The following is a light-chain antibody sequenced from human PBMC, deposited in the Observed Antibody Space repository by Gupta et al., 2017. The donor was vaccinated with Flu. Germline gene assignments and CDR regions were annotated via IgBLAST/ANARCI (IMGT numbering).Light chain of an antibody. CDR3: QQRSAWPLT. CDR2: DAY. V-gene: IGKV3-11*01. Sequence: GERATLSCRASQSINKFLAWYQQRPGQSPRLLISDAYNRAPGIPGRFSGSGFGTDFTLTISSLEPEDFALYFCQQRSAWPLTFGGGTRVEVK. CDR1: QSINKF. J-gene: IGKJ4*01.